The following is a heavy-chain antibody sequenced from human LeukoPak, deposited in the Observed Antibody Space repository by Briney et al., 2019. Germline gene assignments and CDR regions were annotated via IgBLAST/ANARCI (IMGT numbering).Heavy chain of an antibody. D-gene: IGHD3-10*01. J-gene: IGHJ5*02. CDR3: ARHVGFITMVRGVINNNWFDP. CDR2: IYYSGST. Sequence: PSETLSLTCTVSGGSISSSSYYWGWIRQPPGKGLEWIGSIYYSGSTYYNPSLRSRVTISVDTSKKQFSLKLSSVTAADTAVYYCARHVGFITMVRGVINNNWFDPWGQGTLVTVS. CDR1: GGSISSSSYY. V-gene: IGHV4-39*01.